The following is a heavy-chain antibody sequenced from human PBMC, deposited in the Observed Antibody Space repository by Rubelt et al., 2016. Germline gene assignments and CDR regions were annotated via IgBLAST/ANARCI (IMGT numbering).Heavy chain of an antibody. CDR3: ARDLRDIVVVPAAMGIGFDP. Sequence: RAQGLEWMGWINAGNGNTKYSQKFQGRVTITRDTSACTAYMELRSLRSDDTAVYYCARDLRDIVVVPAAMGIGFDPWGQGTLVTVSS. J-gene: IGHJ5*02. CDR2: INAGNGNT. D-gene: IGHD2-2*01. V-gene: IGHV1-3*01.